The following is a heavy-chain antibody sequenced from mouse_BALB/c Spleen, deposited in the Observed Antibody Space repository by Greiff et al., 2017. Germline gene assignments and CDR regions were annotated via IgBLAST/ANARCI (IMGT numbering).Heavy chain of an antibody. Sequence: VQLKESGAELVRPGALVKLSCKASGFNIKDYYMHWVKQRPEQGLEWIGWIDPENGNTIYDPKFQGKASITADTSSNTAYLQLSSLTSEDTAVYYCARGWSYAMDYWGQGTSVTVSS. J-gene: IGHJ4*01. V-gene: IGHV14-1*02. CDR2: IDPENGNT. D-gene: IGHD2-3*01. CDR1: GFNIKDYY. CDR3: ARGWSYAMDY.